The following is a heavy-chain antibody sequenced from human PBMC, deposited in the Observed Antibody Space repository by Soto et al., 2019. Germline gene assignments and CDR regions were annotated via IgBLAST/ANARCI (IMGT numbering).Heavy chain of an antibody. V-gene: IGHV4-31*03. J-gene: IGHJ4*02. CDR2: IYYSGST. D-gene: IGHD1-26*01. CDR3: ARFLGGEHDGYFDY. CDR1: GGSISSGGYY. Sequence: SETLSLSCTVSGGSISSGGYYWSWIRQHPGKGLEWIGYIYYSGSTYYNPSLKSRVTISVDTSKNQFSLKLSSVTAADTAVYYCARFLGGEHDGYFDYWGQGTLVTVSS.